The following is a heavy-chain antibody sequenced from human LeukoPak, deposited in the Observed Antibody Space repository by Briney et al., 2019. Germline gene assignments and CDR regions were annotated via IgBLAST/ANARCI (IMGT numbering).Heavy chain of an antibody. D-gene: IGHD3-22*01. V-gene: IGHV4-4*07. CDR3: ARVDYHDSSGLPYYYALDV. Sequence: SETLSLTCTVSGGSISSYYWSWIRQPAGKGLEWIGRIYTSGSTNYNPSLKSRVTMSVDTSKNQFSLRLRSVTAADTAVYYCARVDYHDSSGLPYYYALDVWGQGTTVTVS. J-gene: IGHJ6*02. CDR2: IYTSGST. CDR1: GGSISSYY.